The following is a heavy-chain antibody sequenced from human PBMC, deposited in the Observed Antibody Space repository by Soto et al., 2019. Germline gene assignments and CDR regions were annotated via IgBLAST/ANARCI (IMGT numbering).Heavy chain of an antibody. J-gene: IGHJ5*01. CDR3: ARDRGHCSGTSCYWFDP. D-gene: IGHD2-15*01. V-gene: IGHV4-31*03. CDR1: VGPSSSGDYY. CDR2: IYYGGST. Sequence: SETLSLTCTVSVGPSSSGDYYWIWIRHQPGKGLEWIGFIYYGGSTDYNPSLKSRVTMSIDTSKNQFSMKLSSVTAADTAVYYCARDRGHCSGTSCYWFDPWGQGTLVTVSS.